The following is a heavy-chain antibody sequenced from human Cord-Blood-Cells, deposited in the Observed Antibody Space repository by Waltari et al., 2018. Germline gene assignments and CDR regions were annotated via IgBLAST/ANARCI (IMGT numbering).Heavy chain of an antibody. CDR3: ARSVEMATIFDY. V-gene: IGHV4-59*11. CDR1: GGSISSHY. Sequence: QVQLQESGPGLVKPSETLSLTCTVSGGSISSHYWSWIRQPPGKGLEWIGYIYYRGSTNYNPSLNSRVTISVDTSKNQFSLKLSSVTAADTAVYYCARSVEMATIFDYWGQGTLVTVSS. D-gene: IGHD5-12*01. CDR2: IYYRGST. J-gene: IGHJ4*02.